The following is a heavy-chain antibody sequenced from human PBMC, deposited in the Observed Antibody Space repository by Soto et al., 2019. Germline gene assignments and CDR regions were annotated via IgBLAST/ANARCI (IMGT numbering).Heavy chain of an antibody. Sequence: QVQLMESGGGLVKPGGSLRLSCAASGFTFSDYYMSWIRQAPGKGMEWISYMSSRRTYTNNADSVKGRFIISRDNAKNSLYLQLNSLRAEDTAIYYCARVSGTYYFDYWGQGTLVAVSS. V-gene: IGHV3-11*05. CDR3: ARVSGTYYFDY. D-gene: IGHD1-26*01. J-gene: IGHJ4*02. CDR1: GFTFSDYY. CDR2: MSSRRTYT.